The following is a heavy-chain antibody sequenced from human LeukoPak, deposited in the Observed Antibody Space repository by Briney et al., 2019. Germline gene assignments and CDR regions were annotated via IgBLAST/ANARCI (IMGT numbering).Heavy chain of an antibody. D-gene: IGHD3-22*01. CDR3: AREWLYDAFDI. Sequence: PGGSLRLSCAASGFTFSSYSMNWVRQAPGKGLGWVSSISSSSSYIYYADSVKGGFTISRDNAKNSLYLQMNSLRAEDTAVYYRAREWLYDAFDIWGQGTMVTVSS. J-gene: IGHJ3*02. CDR1: GFTFSSYS. V-gene: IGHV3-21*01. CDR2: ISSSSSYI.